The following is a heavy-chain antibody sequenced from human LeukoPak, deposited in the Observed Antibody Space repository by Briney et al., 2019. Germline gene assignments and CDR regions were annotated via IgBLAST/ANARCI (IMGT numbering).Heavy chain of an antibody. CDR3: ARDRGAAAYYYYYGMDV. J-gene: IGHJ6*02. D-gene: IGHD6-13*01. Sequence: PGGSLRLSCAASGFTFSSYWMSWVRQAPGKGLEWVANIKQDGSEKYYVDSVKGRFTISRDNAKNSLYLQMNSLRAEDTAVYYCARDRGAAAYYYYYGMDVWGQGTTVTVSS. V-gene: IGHV3-7*01. CDR2: IKQDGSEK. CDR1: GFTFSSYW.